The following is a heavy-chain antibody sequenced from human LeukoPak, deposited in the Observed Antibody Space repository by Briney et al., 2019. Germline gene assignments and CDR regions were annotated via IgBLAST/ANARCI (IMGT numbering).Heavy chain of an antibody. V-gene: IGHV4-34*01. CDR1: GGSFSGYY. Sequence: SETLSLTCAVYGGSFSGYYWSWIRKPPGKGLEWIGEINRSGSTNYNPSLKSRVTISVDTSKNQFSLKLSSVTAADTAVYYCARGQWYYGSGSYSDAFDIWGQGTMVTVSS. CDR2: INRSGST. J-gene: IGHJ3*02. CDR3: ARGQWYYGSGSYSDAFDI. D-gene: IGHD3-10*01.